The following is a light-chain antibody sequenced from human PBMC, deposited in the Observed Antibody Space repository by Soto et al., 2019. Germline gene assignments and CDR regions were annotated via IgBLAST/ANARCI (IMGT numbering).Light chain of an antibody. Sequence: EIVLTQSPGTLSLSPGERATLSCRASQSVSSSYLAWYQQKPGQAPRLLMYGISSRATGIPDRFSGSGSGTDFTLTISRLEPEDFAVYYCQQYGSSPVTFGQGTKLEIK. CDR3: QQYGSSPVT. CDR2: GIS. V-gene: IGKV3-20*01. J-gene: IGKJ2*01. CDR1: QSVSSSY.